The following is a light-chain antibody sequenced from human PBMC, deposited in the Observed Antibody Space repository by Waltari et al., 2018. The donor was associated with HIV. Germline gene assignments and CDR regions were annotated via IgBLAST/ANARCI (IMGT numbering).Light chain of an antibody. V-gene: IGKV4-1*01. CDR2: WAY. CDR3: QQYSDVPYT. CDR1: QSLLYISNNQNY. Sequence: DVVVTQSPDSLAVSLGERATLHCKSNQSLLYISNNQNYLAWYQQKAGQRPKLLIYWAYIRDSGVPDRFSGSGSETDFTLTISSLQAEDVAVYYCQQYSDVPYTFGQGTKLEIK. J-gene: IGKJ2*01.